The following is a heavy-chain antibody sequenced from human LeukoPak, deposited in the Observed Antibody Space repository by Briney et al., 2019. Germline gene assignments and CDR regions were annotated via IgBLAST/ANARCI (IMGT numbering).Heavy chain of an antibody. V-gene: IGHV4-59*01. Sequence: PSETLSLTCTVSGGSISSYYWSWIRQPPGKGLEWIGYIYYSGSANYNPSLKSRVTISVDTSKNQFSLKLSSVTAADTAVYYCARAGSYRGGAFDIWGQGTMVTVSS. D-gene: IGHD1-26*01. CDR1: GGSISSYY. J-gene: IGHJ3*02. CDR3: ARAGSYRGGAFDI. CDR2: IYYSGSA.